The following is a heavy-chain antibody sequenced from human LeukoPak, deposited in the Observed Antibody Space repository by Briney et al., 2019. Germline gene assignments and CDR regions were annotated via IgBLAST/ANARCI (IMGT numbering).Heavy chain of an antibody. Sequence: PGGSLRLSCAASGFTFSSYGMHWVRQAPGKGLEWVAVISYDGSNKYDADSVKGRFTISRDNSKNTLYLQMNSLRAEDTAVYYCATLTGGDYWGQGTLVTVSS. CDR3: ATLTGGDY. V-gene: IGHV3-30*03. CDR2: ISYDGSNK. CDR1: GFTFSSYG. D-gene: IGHD1-26*01. J-gene: IGHJ4*02.